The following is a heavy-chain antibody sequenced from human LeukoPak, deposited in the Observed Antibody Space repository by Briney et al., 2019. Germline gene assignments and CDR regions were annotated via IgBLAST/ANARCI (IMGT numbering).Heavy chain of an antibody. D-gene: IGHD6-13*01. CDR1: GYTFTSYD. Sequence: GASVKVSCKASGYTFTSYDINWVRQATGQGLEWMGWMNPNSGNTSYAQKFQGRVTMTRDMSTSTVYMELSSLRSEDTAVYYCARDRAAAYLDAFDIWGQGTMVTVSS. J-gene: IGHJ3*02. CDR3: ARDRAAAYLDAFDI. CDR2: MNPNSGNT. V-gene: IGHV1-8*01.